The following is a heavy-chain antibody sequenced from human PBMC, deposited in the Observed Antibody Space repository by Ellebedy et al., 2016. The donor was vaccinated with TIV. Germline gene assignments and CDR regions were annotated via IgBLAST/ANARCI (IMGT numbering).Heavy chain of an antibody. CDR2: ISGSAYST. Sequence: GGSLRLSCAASGFTFSSYAMSWVRQAPGKGLEWVSVISGSAYSTYYADSVKGRFTISRDNAKNSLFLQMNSLRAEDTAVYYCARDMMTTVVTPLHGLCVFDPWGQGTLVTVSS. D-gene: IGHD4-23*01. J-gene: IGHJ5*02. V-gene: IGHV3-23*01. CDR3: ARDMMTTVVTPLHGLCVFDP. CDR1: GFTFSSYA.